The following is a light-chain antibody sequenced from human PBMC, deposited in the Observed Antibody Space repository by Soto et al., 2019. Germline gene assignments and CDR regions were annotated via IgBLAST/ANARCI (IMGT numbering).Light chain of an antibody. Sequence: QSVLTQPASVSGSPGQSITISCSGSSGDIGGYNFVSWYQHLPGKAPKLIIFEVRFRPSGVSNRFSGSKSGDTASLTISKLLPEDEADYYCGSYTSTGTLIVFGGGTKVTVL. V-gene: IGLV2-14*01. CDR2: EVR. J-gene: IGLJ2*01. CDR3: GSYTSTGTLIV. CDR1: SGDIGGYNF.